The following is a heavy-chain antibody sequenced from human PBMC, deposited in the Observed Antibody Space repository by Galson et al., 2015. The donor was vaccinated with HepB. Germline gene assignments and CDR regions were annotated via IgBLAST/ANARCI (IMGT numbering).Heavy chain of an antibody. D-gene: IGHD2-2*01. CDR3: ARDSSPNYYFDY. J-gene: IGHJ4*02. CDR2: INPSGGST. V-gene: IGHV1-46*03. Sequence: QSGAEVKKPGESLKISCTGSGYSFTSYWIGWVRQAPGQGLEWMGIINPSGGSTSYAQKFQGRVTMTRDTSTSTVYMELSSLRSEDTAVYYCARDSSPNYYFDYWGQGTLVTVSS. CDR1: GYSFTSYW.